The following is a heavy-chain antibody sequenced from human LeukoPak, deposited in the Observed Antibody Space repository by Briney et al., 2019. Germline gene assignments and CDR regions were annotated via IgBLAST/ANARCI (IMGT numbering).Heavy chain of an antibody. J-gene: IGHJ6*03. Sequence: SETLSLTCTVSGGSISSSSYYWGWIRQPPGKGLEWIGSIYYSGSTYYNPSLKSRVTISVDTSKNQFSLKLSSVTAADTAVYYCARAILEGIAARPGYYYMDVWGKGTTVTVSS. V-gene: IGHV4-39*07. CDR2: IYYSGST. CDR1: GGSISSSSYY. CDR3: ARAILEGIAARPGYYYMDV. D-gene: IGHD6-6*01.